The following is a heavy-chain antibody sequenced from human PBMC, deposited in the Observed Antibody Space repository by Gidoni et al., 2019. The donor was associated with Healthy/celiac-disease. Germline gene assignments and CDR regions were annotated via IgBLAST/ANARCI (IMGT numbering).Heavy chain of an antibody. CDR3: ARDAAAGQSPKYYFDY. CDR2: INPSGGST. V-gene: IGHV1-46*01. Sequence: QVQLVQSGAEVKKPGASVKVSCKASGYTFTSYYMHWVRQAPGQGLEWMGIINPSGGSTSYAQKFQGRVTMTRDTSTSTVYMELSSLRSEDTAVYYCARDAAAGQSPKYYFDYWGQGTLVTVSS. CDR1: GYTFTSYY. J-gene: IGHJ4*02. D-gene: IGHD6-13*01.